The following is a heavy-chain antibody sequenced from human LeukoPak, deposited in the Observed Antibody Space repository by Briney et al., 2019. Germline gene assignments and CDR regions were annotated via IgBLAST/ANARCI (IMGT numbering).Heavy chain of an antibody. Sequence: SVKVSCKASGGTFSSYAISWVRQAPGQGLEWMGGIIPIFGTANYAQKFQGRVTITAGESTSTAYMELSSLRSEDTAVYYCARDGAAAGTYNWFDPWGQGTLVTVSS. J-gene: IGHJ5*02. CDR3: ARDGAAAGTYNWFDP. CDR1: GGTFSSYA. CDR2: IIPIFGTA. D-gene: IGHD6-13*01. V-gene: IGHV1-69*13.